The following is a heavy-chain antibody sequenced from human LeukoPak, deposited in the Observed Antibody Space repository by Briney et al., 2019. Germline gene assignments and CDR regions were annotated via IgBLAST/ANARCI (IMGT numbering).Heavy chain of an antibody. CDR1: GGTFSSYA. CDR2: IIPILGTA. CDR3: AGYCSGGSCYDLYFDY. Sequence: SVKVSCKASGGTFSSYAISWLRQAPGQGLEWMGGIIPILGTANYAQKFQGRVTITTDESKSTAYMELSSLRAEDTAVYYCAGYCSGGSCYDLYFDYWGQGTLVTVSS. J-gene: IGHJ4*02. D-gene: IGHD2-15*01. V-gene: IGHV1-69*05.